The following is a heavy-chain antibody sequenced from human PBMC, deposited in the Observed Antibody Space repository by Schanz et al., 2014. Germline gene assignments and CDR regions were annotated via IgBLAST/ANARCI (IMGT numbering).Heavy chain of an antibody. D-gene: IGHD7-27*01. CDR1: GFNFSSHW. V-gene: IGHV3-7*01. Sequence: DVQLVESGGTLVRPGGSLRLSCAASGFNFSSHWMTWVRQAPGRGLEWVANIRQDVRAKYYVDSVKGRFTISRDNAKSSLYLQMSSLRDEDTAIYYCVRDYNWGFDNWGQGTLVTVSS. CDR2: IRQDVRAK. J-gene: IGHJ4*02. CDR3: VRDYNWGFDN.